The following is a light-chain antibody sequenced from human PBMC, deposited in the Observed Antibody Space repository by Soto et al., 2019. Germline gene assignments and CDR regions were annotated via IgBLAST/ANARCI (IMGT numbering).Light chain of an antibody. V-gene: IGKV3-11*01. CDR3: QQRSNT. CDR1: QSVSSY. Sequence: EIVLTQSPATLSLSPGERATLSCRASQSVSSYLAWYQQKPGQVPRLLIYDASSRATGIPVRFSGSGSGTDFTLTISSLEPEVFAVYYCQQRSNTFGQGTRLDIK. CDR2: DAS. J-gene: IGKJ5*01.